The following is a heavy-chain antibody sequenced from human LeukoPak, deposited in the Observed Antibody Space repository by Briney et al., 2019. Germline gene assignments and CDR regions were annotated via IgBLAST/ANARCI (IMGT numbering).Heavy chain of an antibody. CDR3: ARYYDSSGYLDY. V-gene: IGHV1-2*02. CDR1: GYTFTGYY. Sequence: GASVKASCKASGYTFTGYYMHWVRQAPGQGLEWMGWINPNSGGTNYAQKFQGRVTMTRDTSISTAYMELSRLRSDDTAVYYCARYYDSSGYLDYWGQGTLVTVPS. CDR2: INPNSGGT. J-gene: IGHJ4*02. D-gene: IGHD3-22*01.